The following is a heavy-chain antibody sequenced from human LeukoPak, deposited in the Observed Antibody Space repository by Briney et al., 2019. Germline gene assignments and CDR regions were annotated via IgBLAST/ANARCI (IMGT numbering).Heavy chain of an antibody. J-gene: IGHJ3*02. CDR2: ISWNSGSI. CDR3: AKDIKYCSSTSCYADYAFDI. D-gene: IGHD2-2*01. Sequence: GRSLRLSCAASGFTFDDYAMHWVRQAPGKGLEWVSGISWNSGSIGYADSVKGRFTISRDNAKNSLYPQMNSLRAEDTALYYCAKDIKYCSSTSCYADYAFDIWGQGTMVTVSS. V-gene: IGHV3-9*01. CDR1: GFTFDDYA.